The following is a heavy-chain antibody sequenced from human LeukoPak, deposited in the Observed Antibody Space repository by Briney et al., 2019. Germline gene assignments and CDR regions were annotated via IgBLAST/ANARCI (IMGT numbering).Heavy chain of an antibody. CDR3: ARGPYDYVWGSYRYIPYFDY. J-gene: IGHJ4*02. Sequence: GASVKVSCKASGYTFTSYAMHWVRQAPGQRLEGMGWINAGNGNTKYSQEFQGRVTITRDTSASTAYMELSSLRSEDMAVYYCARGPYDYVWGSYRYIPYFDYWGQGTLVTVSS. D-gene: IGHD3-16*02. CDR1: GYTFTSYA. V-gene: IGHV1-3*03. CDR2: INAGNGNT.